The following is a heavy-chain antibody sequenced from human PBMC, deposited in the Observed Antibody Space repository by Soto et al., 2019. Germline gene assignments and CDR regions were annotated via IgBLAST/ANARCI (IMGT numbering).Heavy chain of an antibody. Sequence: QMQLVQSGPEVKKPGTSVKVSCKASGFTFTSSAVQWVRQARGQRLEWIGWIVVGSGNTNYAQKFRERVTITRDMSTSTAYMELSSLRSEDTAVYYCAAVPWVVPAARGDYWGQGTLVTVSS. CDR1: GFTFTSSA. J-gene: IGHJ4*02. CDR2: IVVGSGNT. D-gene: IGHD2-2*01. CDR3: AAVPWVVPAARGDY. V-gene: IGHV1-58*01.